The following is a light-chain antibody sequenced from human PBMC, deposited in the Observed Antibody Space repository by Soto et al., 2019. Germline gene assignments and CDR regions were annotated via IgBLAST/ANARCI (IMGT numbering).Light chain of an antibody. V-gene: IGKV3-20*01. CDR2: GAF. CDR1: QSVSSSY. CDR3: QQYGSSSWT. J-gene: IGKJ1*01. Sequence: EIMLTQSPGTLSLSPGERATLSCRASQSVSSSYLAWYQQKPGQAPRLLIYGAFSRATGIPDRFRGSESETLFPLTISRMEPEGFAVYYWQQYGSSSWTFGQGTKVKIK.